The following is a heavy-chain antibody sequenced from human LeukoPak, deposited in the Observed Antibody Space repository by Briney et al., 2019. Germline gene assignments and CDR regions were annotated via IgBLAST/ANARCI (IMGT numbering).Heavy chain of an antibody. D-gene: IGHD6-13*01. CDR2: INHSGST. Sequence: PSETLSLTCAVYGGSFSGYYWSWIRQPPGKGLEWIGEINHSGSTNYNPSLKSRVTISVDTSKNQFSLKLSSVTAADTAVYYCALAAAGTSFDIWGQGTMATVSS. J-gene: IGHJ3*02. CDR1: GGSFSGYY. V-gene: IGHV4-34*01. CDR3: ALAAAGTSFDI.